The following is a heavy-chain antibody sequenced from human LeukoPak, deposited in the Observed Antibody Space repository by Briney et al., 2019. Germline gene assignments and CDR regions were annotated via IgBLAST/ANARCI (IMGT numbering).Heavy chain of an antibody. Sequence: ASVNVSCKASVYTFTSYYMHWVRQAPGQGLEWMGIINPSGGSTSYAQKFQGRVTMTRDTSTSTVYMELSSLRSEDTAVYYCARERLRFLEWLFNTRNWFDPWGQGTLVTVSS. J-gene: IGHJ5*02. CDR3: ARERLRFLEWLFNTRNWFDP. CDR2: INPSGGST. D-gene: IGHD3-3*01. V-gene: IGHV1-46*01. CDR1: VYTFTSYY.